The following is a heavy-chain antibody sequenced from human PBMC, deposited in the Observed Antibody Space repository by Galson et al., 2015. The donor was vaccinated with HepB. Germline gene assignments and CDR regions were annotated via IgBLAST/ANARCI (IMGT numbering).Heavy chain of an antibody. CDR1: GFMFGTYA. J-gene: IGHJ2*01. Sequence: SLRLCCAASGFMFGTYAMSWVRQAPGKGLEWVSAMSGSGGSTYYADSVKGRFTISRDSSKNTLYLQMNSLRAEDTAVYYCARDLYGVWYFDLWGRGTLVTVSS. CDR2: MSGSGGST. CDR3: ARDLYGVWYFDL. D-gene: IGHD3-10*01. V-gene: IGHV3-23*01.